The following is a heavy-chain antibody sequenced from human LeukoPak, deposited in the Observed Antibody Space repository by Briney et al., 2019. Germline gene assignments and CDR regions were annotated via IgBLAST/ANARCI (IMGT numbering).Heavy chain of an antibody. CDR1: GFTVSSNY. CDR3: ASRWLQPTASPDY. J-gene: IGHJ4*02. D-gene: IGHD5-24*01. CDR2: IYSGGNT. V-gene: IGHV3-66*01. Sequence: GGSLRLSCAASGFTVSSNYMTWVRQAPGKGLEWVSVIYSGGNTYCADSVKGRFTISRDNTKNTLYHQMNSLRADDTAVYYCASRWLQPTASPDYWGQGTLVTVSS.